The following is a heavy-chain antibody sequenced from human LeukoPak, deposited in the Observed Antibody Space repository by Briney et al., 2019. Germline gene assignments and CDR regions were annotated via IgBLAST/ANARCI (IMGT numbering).Heavy chain of an antibody. CDR3: ARDRDSSSWYGTALDY. J-gene: IGHJ4*02. Sequence: SVKVSCKASGGTFSSYAISWVRQAPGQGLEWMGRIIPILGIANYAQKFQGRVTITADKSTSTAYMELSSLRSEDTAVYYCARDRDSSSWYGTALDYWGQGALVTVSS. CDR2: IIPILGIA. D-gene: IGHD6-13*01. CDR1: GGTFSSYA. V-gene: IGHV1-69*04.